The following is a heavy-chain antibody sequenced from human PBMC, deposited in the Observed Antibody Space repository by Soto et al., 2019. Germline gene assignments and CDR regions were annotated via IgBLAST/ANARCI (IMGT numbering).Heavy chain of an antibody. CDR2: IGTAGDP. Sequence: GGSLRLSCAASGFTFSSYDMHWVRQATGKGPEWVSAIGTAGDPYYPGSVKGRFTISRENAKNSLYLQMNSLRAGDTAVYYCARGGAGTKYYYYYGMDVWGQGTTVTVSS. V-gene: IGHV3-13*05. CDR1: GFTFSSYD. J-gene: IGHJ6*02. CDR3: ARGGAGTKYYYYYGMDV.